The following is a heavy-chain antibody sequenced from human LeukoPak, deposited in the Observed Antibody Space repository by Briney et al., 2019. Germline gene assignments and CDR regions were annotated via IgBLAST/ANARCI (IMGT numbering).Heavy chain of an antibody. CDR2: INHSGST. J-gene: IGHJ4*02. V-gene: IGHV4-34*01. Sequence: SETLSLTCAVYGGSFSGYYWSWIRQPPGKGLEWIGEINHSGSTNYNPSLKSRVTISVDTSKNQFSLKLSSVTAADTAVYYCASGRSKWQLVYPPSYYFDYWGQGTLVTVSS. CDR1: GGSFSGYY. D-gene: IGHD6-6*01. CDR3: ASGRSKWQLVYPPSYYFDY.